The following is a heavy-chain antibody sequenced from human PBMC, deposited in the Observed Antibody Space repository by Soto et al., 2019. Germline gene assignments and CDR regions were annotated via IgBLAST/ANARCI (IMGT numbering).Heavy chain of an antibody. Sequence: EVQLVETGGDLIQPGGSRGLSFAASGFTVISDSRTWVRQAPGKGLEWISIIYGDNNTDYADSVKGRFSISRDTSKNILYLQMNSLRAEDTAEYYCARHYSAMGVWGQGTTVTVSS. CDR1: GFTVISDS. CDR3: ARHYSAMGV. J-gene: IGHJ6*02. V-gene: IGHV3-53*02. CDR2: IYGDNNT.